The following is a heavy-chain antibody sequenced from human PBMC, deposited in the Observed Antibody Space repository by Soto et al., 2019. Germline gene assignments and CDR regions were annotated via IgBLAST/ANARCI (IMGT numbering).Heavy chain of an antibody. CDR3: ARGGSSSGWGYNYGMDV. CDR1: GYPLIGYY. J-gene: IGHJ6*02. Sequence: VKVAFKASGYPLIGYYMRWVRQAPGQGLEWMGWINPNSGGTNYVQKFQGRVTMTRDTSISTVYMELSRLRSDDTAVYYCARGGSSSGWGYNYGMDVCGQRTTVIVPS. CDR2: INPNSGGT. D-gene: IGHD6-19*01. V-gene: IGHV1-2*02.